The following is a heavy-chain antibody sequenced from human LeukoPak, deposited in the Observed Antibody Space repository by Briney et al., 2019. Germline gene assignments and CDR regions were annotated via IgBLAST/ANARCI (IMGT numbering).Heavy chain of an antibody. V-gene: IGHV3-23*01. CDR1: GLAFRNFA. Sequence: GGSLRLSCAASGLAFRNFAMSWVRQAPGKGLEWVSGMTGSGGSSYYADSVKSRFTISRDNAKNALYLQMNSLRADDTALYYCAKMKGQRLNDYCMDVWGKGTTVTVSS. CDR2: MTGSGGSS. J-gene: IGHJ6*03. CDR3: AKMKGQRLNDYCMDV.